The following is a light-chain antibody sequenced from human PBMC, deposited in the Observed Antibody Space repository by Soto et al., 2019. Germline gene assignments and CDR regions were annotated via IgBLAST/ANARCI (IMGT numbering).Light chain of an antibody. CDR1: SSDVGSYNL. CDR2: EVS. J-gene: IGLJ1*01. V-gene: IGLV2-23*02. CDR3: CSYAGSSTHYV. Sequence: QSALTQPASVSGSPGQSITISCTGTSSDVGSYNLVSWYQQHPGKAPKLMIYEVSKRPSGVSNRFSGSKSGNTASLTISGLQAEDEADYYCCSYAGSSTHYVFGTGTKLPS.